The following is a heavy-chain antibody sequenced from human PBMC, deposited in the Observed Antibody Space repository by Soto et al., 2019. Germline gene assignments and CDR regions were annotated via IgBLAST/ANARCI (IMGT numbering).Heavy chain of an antibody. J-gene: IGHJ6*02. CDR1: GFTFCTNY. V-gene: IGHV3-53*01. CDR2: FYGGGST. CDR3: ARELLVTIFGVVTRVGMDV. Sequence: PGRSLSSSCAPSGFTFCTNYMSWVRQAPGKGPEWAPVFYGGGSTSYASSFWGRFTLRRDTSKTTLYLQMNSLRAEDTAVYYCARELLVTIFGVVTRVGMDVWGQGTTVTVSS. D-gene: IGHD3-3*01.